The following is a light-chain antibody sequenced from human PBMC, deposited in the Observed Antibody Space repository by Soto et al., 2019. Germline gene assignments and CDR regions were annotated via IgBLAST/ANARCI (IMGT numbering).Light chain of an antibody. CDR1: SSNIGSNT. J-gene: IGLJ1*01. Sequence: QSVLTQPPSASGTPGQRVTISCSGSSSNIGSNTVNWYQQLPGTAPKLLIYSNNQRPSGVPDRFSGSKSGTSTSLAISGLQYEDEVYYCCAAWDGSLTGYVFGSGTKFT. CDR3: AAWDGSLTGYV. CDR2: SNN. V-gene: IGLV1-44*01.